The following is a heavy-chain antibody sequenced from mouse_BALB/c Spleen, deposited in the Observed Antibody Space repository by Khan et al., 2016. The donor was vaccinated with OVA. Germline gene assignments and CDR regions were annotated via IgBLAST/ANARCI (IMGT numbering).Heavy chain of an antibody. V-gene: IGHV5-9-3*01. CDR3: ARHNFGPFAY. CDR2: INSDGIYT. CDR1: GFTFSSYA. D-gene: IGHD1-3*01. J-gene: IGHJ3*01. Sequence: EVELVESGGGLVKPGGSLKLSCAASGFTFSSYAMSWVRQTPEKRLEWVATINSDGIYTYHPHSVKGRLTISRDNAKNTLYLQMSSLRSEDTAMYYCARHNFGPFAYWGQGTLVTVSA.